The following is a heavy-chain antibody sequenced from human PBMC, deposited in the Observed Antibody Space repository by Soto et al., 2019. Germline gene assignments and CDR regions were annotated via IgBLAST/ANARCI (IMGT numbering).Heavy chain of an antibody. Sequence: GGSLRLSCAASGFTFSSYGMHWVRQAPGKGLERVSIIYSGGTTYYADSVKGRFTISRDNSKNTLYLQMNSLRAEDTAVYYCARAGISQAAAGSLDCCPIDSWGQGTLVTVPS. CDR3: ARAGISQAAAGSLDCCPIDS. V-gene: IGHV3-66*01. J-gene: IGHJ4*02. CDR2: IYSGGTT. D-gene: IGHD6-13*01. CDR1: GFTFSSYG.